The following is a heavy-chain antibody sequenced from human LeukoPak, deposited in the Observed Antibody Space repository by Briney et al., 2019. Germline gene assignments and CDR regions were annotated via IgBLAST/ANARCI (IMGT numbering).Heavy chain of an antibody. J-gene: IGHJ4*02. CDR2: INPSGGST. CDR1: GYTFTSYY. Sequence: ASVKVSCKASGYTFTSYYMHWVRQAPGQGLGWMGIINPSGGSTSYAQKFQGRVTMTRDMSTSTVYMELSSLRSEDTAVYYCARAGQQLVRMSSPFDYWGQGTLVTVSS. CDR3: ARAGQQLVRMSSPFDY. D-gene: IGHD6-13*01. V-gene: IGHV1-46*01.